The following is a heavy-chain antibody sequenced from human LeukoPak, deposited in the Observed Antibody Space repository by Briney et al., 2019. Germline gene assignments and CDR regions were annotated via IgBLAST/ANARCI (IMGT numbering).Heavy chain of an antibody. D-gene: IGHD3-22*01. V-gene: IGHV4-59*01. CDR1: GGSISSYY. CDR2: IYYSGST. Sequence: PSETLSLTCTVSGGSISSYYWSWIRQPPGKGLEWIGYIYYSGSTNHNPSLKSRVTISVDTSKNQFSLKLSSVTAADTAVYYCARGEYYDSSGYYYRGQGTLVTVSS. J-gene: IGHJ4*02. CDR3: ARGEYYDSSGYYY.